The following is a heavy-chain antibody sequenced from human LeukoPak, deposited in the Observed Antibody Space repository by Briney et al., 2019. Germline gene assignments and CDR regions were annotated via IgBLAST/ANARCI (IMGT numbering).Heavy chain of an antibody. CDR3: ARDSDDGGSQPFYYYYYGMDV. J-gene: IGHJ6*02. CDR1: GFTFSSYS. D-gene: IGHD1-26*01. V-gene: IGHV3-21*01. CDR2: ISSSSSYI. Sequence: GGSLRLSCAASGFTFSSYSMNWVRQAPGKGLEWVSSISSSSSYIYYADSVKGRFTISRDNAKNSLYLQMNSLRAEDTAVYYCARDSDDGGSQPFYYYYYGMDVWGQGTTVTVSS.